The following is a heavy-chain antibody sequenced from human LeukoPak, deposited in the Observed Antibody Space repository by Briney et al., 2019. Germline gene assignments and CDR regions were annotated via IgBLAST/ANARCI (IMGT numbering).Heavy chain of an antibody. D-gene: IGHD3-3*01. CDR1: GGSFSGYY. CDR3: ARGQRGFLEWLDWFDP. V-gene: IGHV4-34*01. Sequence: PSETLSLTCAVYGGSFSGYYWSWIRQPPGKGLEWIGKINHSGSTNYNPSLKSRVTISVDTAKNQFSLKLSSVTAADTAVYYCARGQRGFLEWLDWFDPWGQGTLVTVSS. J-gene: IGHJ5*02. CDR2: INHSGST.